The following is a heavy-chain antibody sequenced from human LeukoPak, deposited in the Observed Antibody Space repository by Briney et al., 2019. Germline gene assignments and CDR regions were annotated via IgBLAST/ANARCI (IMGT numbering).Heavy chain of an antibody. Sequence: ASVKVSCKASGYTFTSYGISWVRQAPGQGLKWMGWISAYNGHTNYAQKLQGRVTMTTDTSTSTAYMELRSLRSDDTAIYYCARDYSNGWYGDFDYWGQGTLVTVSS. J-gene: IGHJ4*02. CDR1: GYTFTSYG. CDR3: ARDYSNGWYGDFDY. D-gene: IGHD6-19*01. CDR2: ISAYNGHT. V-gene: IGHV1-18*01.